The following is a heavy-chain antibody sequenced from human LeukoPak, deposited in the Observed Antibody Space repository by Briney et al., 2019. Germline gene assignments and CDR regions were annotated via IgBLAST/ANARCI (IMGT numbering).Heavy chain of an antibody. CDR2: IYSSGST. V-gene: IGHV4-4*07. CDR3: ARISAAGTGYDY. J-gene: IGHJ4*02. Sequence: SETLSLTCTVSGGSISNYYWSWIRQPAGKGLEWIGRIYSSGSTNYNPSLKSRVTISVDTSKNQFSLKLSSVTAADTAVYYCARISAAGTGYDYWGQGTLVTVSS. CDR1: GGSISNYY. D-gene: IGHD6-13*01.